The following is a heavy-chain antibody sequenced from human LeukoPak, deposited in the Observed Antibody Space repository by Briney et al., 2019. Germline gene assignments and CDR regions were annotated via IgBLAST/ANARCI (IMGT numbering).Heavy chain of an antibody. CDR3: ARAPSLHSGGYDSLFDY. V-gene: IGHV5-51*01. D-gene: IGHD5-12*01. J-gene: IGHJ4*02. CDR1: GYSFVNYW. CDR2: VYPGDSDL. Sequence: GESLKISCKGSGYSFVNYWIGWVRQRPGQGLEWMGIVYPGDSDLRYSPSFQSQVTISADKSLNTAYLQWSSLKASDTAMYYCARAPSLHSGGYDSLFDYWGQRNVVTVSS.